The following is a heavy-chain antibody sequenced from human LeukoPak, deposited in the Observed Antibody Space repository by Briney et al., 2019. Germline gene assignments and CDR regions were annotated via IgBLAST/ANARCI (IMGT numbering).Heavy chain of an antibody. J-gene: IGHJ4*02. V-gene: IGHV1-69*13. CDR2: IIPIFGTA. CDR3: ARSPPYTALDY. Sequence: GAPVTVSCKASGGTFSSYAISWVRQAPGQGLEWMGGIIPIFGTANYAQKFQGRVTITADESTSTAYMELSSLRSEDTAVYYCARSPPYTALDYWGQGTLVTVSS. CDR1: GGTFSSYA. D-gene: IGHD3-16*01.